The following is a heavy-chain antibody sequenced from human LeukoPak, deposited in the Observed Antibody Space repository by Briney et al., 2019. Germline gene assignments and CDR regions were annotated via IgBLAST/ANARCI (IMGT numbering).Heavy chain of an antibody. V-gene: IGHV4-31*03. CDR2: IYYSGST. CDR1: GGSISSGGYY. CDR3: ARVSDLSTADAFHI. D-gene: IGHD2-21*02. J-gene: IGHJ3*02. Sequence: SQTLSLTCTVSGGSISSGGYYWSWIRQHPGKGLEWIGYIYYSGSTYYNPPLKTRVTISVDTSQNQFSLKLSSVTAPDTAVYYCARVSDLSTADAFHIWGQGTMVTVSS.